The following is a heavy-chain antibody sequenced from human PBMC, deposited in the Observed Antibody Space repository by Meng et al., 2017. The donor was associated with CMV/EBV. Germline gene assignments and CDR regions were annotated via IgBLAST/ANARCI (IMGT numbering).Heavy chain of an antibody. CDR3: ARSTKVVVPAAIHSYYGMDV. Sequence: GGSLRLSCAASGFTFSSYSMNWVRQAPGKGLEWVSSISSSSSYIYYADSVRGRFTISRDNAKNSLYLQMNSLRAEDTAVYYCARSTKVVVPAAIHSYYGMDVWGQGTTVTVSS. CDR1: GFTFSSYS. D-gene: IGHD2-2*01. V-gene: IGHV3-21*01. CDR2: ISSSSSYI. J-gene: IGHJ6*02.